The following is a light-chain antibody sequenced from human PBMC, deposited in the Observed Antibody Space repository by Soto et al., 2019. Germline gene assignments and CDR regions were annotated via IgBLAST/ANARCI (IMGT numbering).Light chain of an antibody. CDR1: QSISSW. Sequence: DIQMTQSPSTLSASVGDRVTITCRASQSISSWLDWYQQKPGKAPKLLIYDASSLESGVPSRFSGGGSGTEFTLTISSLQPDDFATYYCQQYNSYPCTFGQGTKLEI. J-gene: IGKJ2*02. V-gene: IGKV1-5*01. CDR3: QQYNSYPCT. CDR2: DAS.